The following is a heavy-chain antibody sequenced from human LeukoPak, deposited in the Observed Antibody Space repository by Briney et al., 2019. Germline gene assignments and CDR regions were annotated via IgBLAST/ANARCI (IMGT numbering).Heavy chain of an antibody. CDR1: GGSISSSSYY. V-gene: IGHV4-39*07. CDR3: ARVKYRSSWYEGDWFDP. D-gene: IGHD6-13*01. Sequence: SETLSLTCTVSGGSISSSSYYWGWIRQPPGKGLEWIGSIYYSGNTYYNPSLKSRVTISVDTSKNQFSLKLSSVTAADTAVYYCARVKYRSSWYEGDWFDPWGQGTLVTVSS. CDR2: IYYSGNT. J-gene: IGHJ5*02.